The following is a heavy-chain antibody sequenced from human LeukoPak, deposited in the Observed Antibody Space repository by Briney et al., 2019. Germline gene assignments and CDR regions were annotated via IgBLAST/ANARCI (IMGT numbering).Heavy chain of an antibody. D-gene: IGHD4-23*01. Sequence: GGSLRLYCAAYGFTVSSNFLSWVRQAPGKGLEWVSVIYSGGKTYYAGSVKGRFTISRDNSKNTLYLQMNSLRAEDTAVYYCARGADRWNYFDYWGQGTLVTVSS. J-gene: IGHJ4*02. CDR2: IYSGGKT. CDR1: GFTVSSNF. CDR3: ARGADRWNYFDY. V-gene: IGHV3-53*01.